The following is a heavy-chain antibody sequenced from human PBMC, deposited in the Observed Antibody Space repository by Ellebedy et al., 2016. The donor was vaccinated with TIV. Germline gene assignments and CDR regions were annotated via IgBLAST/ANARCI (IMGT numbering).Heavy chain of an antibody. CDR3: AKAPTLGGLYFDY. J-gene: IGHJ4*02. CDR1: GFTFSSYS. V-gene: IGHV3-48*04. CDR2: ISSSSSTI. Sequence: GGSLRLXXAASGFTFSSYSMNWVRQAPGKGLEWVSYISSSSSTIYYADSVKGRFTISRDNAKNSLYLQMNSLRAEDTAVYYCAKAPTLGGLYFDYWGQGTLVTVSS. D-gene: IGHD3-10*01.